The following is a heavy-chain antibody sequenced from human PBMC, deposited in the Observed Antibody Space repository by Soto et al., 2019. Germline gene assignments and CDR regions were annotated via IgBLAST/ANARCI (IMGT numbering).Heavy chain of an antibody. CDR3: AKVSDILTGYYAC. V-gene: IGHV3-30*18. CDR2: ITYDGSNK. J-gene: IGHJ4*02. D-gene: IGHD3-9*01. CDR1: GFTFSSYG. Sequence: QVQLVESGGGVVQPGRSLRLSCAASGFTFSSYGMHWVRQAPGKGLEWVAVITYDGSNKYYADSVKGRFTISRDNSKNTLYLQMNSLRAEDTAVYYCAKVSDILTGYYACWGQGTLVTASS.